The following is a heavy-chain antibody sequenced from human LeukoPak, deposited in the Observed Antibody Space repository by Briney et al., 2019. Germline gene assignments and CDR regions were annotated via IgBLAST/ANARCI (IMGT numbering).Heavy chain of an antibody. CDR2: IKSKTDGETT. D-gene: IGHD4-17*01. V-gene: IGHV3-15*01. J-gene: IGHJ4*02. CDR1: GFTFSNAW. Sequence: PGGSLRLSCAASGFTFSNAWMSWVRQAPGKGLEWVGRIKSKTDGETTDYAAPVKGRFTISRDDSKNTLYLQMNSLKTEDTAVYYCTTDTGDYASLIASKGYWGQGTLVTVSS. CDR3: TTDTGDYASLIASKGY.